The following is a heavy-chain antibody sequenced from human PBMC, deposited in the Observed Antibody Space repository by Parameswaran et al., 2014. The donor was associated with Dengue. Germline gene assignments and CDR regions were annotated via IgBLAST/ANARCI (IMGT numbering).Heavy chain of an antibody. Sequence: GESLKISCAASGLTVRSNYMSWVRQAPGKGLDWVSVIYSDGTTHYAASVKGRFTISRDNFKNILYLQMNSLKGEGTAVYYCARGWSASSSRGGLFDPWGQGTLVTVSS. J-gene: IGHJ5*02. CDR1: GLTVRSNY. D-gene: IGHD6-6*01. CDR3: ARGWSASSSRGGLFDP. V-gene: IGHV3-53*01. CDR2: IYSDGTT.